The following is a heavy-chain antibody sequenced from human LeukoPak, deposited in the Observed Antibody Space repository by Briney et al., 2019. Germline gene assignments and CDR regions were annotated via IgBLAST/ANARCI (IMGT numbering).Heavy chain of an antibody. J-gene: IGHJ3*02. CDR3: ARDRPGRGAFDI. CDR1: GGSISSYY. V-gene: IGHV4-59*01. CDR2: IYYSGST. D-gene: IGHD1-26*01. Sequence: SETLSLTCTVSGGSISSYYWSWIRQPPGKGLEWIGYIYYSGSTNYNPSLKSRVTISVDTSKNQFSLKLSSVTAADTAVYYCARDRPGRGAFDIWGQGTMVTVSS.